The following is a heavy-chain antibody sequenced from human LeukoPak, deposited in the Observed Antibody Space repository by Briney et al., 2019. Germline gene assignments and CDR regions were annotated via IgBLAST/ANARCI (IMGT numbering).Heavy chain of an antibody. J-gene: IGHJ6*02. CDR3: VKPPSDGLDV. CDR2: IFANGDIT. Sequence: GGSLRLSCSASGFTFSPYPMHWVRQAPGKGLEYVSTIFANGDITSYAASVKGRFTTSSHNSKNTLYLQMRILRPDYTAVYYCVKPPSDGLDVWGQGATVTVSS. V-gene: IGHV3-64D*06. CDR1: GFTFSPYP.